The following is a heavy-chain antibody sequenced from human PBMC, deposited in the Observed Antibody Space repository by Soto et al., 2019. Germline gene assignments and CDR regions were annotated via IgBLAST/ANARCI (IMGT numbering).Heavy chain of an antibody. D-gene: IGHD2-2*01. CDR2: IWYDGSNK. J-gene: IGHJ6*02. V-gene: IGHV3-33*01. CDR1: GFTFSSYG. CDR3: ARSGYCSSTSCLAGIDV. Sequence: QVQLVESGGGVVQPGRSLRLSCAASGFTFSSYGLHWVRQAPGKGLEWVAVIWYDGSNKYYADSVKGRFTISRDNSKNTLYLQMNSLRAEDTAVYYCARSGYCSSTSCLAGIDVWGQGTTVTVSS.